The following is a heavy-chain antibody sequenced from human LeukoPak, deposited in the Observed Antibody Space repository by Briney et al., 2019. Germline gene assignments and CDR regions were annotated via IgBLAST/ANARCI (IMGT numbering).Heavy chain of an antibody. Sequence: PGGSLRLSCAASGFTFSSYGMHWVRQAPGKGLEWVAVIWYDGSNKYYADSVKGRFTISRDNSKNTLYLQMNSLRAEDTAVYYCARDPGYYGSGSYYHYYYYGMDVGGQGTTVTVSS. CDR2: IWYDGSNK. CDR1: GFTFSSYG. D-gene: IGHD3-10*01. V-gene: IGHV3-33*01. CDR3: ARDPGYYGSGSYYHYYYYGMDV. J-gene: IGHJ6*02.